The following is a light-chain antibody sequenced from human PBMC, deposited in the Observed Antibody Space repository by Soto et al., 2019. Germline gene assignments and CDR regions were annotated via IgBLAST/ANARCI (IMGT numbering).Light chain of an antibody. CDR2: AAS. CDR3: QQYNSYPIT. V-gene: IGKV1-16*02. J-gene: IGKJ5*01. CDR1: QGISNY. Sequence: DLHTSPCPSSLSSSFADRLTIRYRASQGISNYLAWFQQKQGKAPKXXIYAASSLQSGVPSKFSGSGSGTDFNLTISSLQTEDFATYYCQQYNSYPITFGQGTRLEI.